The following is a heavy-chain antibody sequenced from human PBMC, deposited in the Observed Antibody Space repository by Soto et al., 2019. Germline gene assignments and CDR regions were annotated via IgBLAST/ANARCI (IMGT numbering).Heavy chain of an antibody. CDR3: ARAPSSYGSPTSGLDY. J-gene: IGHJ4*02. Sequence: PSETLSLTCTVSGGSVRSGTHYWSWIRQPPGKGLEWIGYIYYSGSTIYNPSLKSRVTMLVDTSKNQFSLQLNSVTAADTAMYYCARAPSSYGSPTSGLDYWGQGTLVTVSS. CDR1: GGSVRSGTHY. D-gene: IGHD5-18*01. CDR2: IYYSGST. V-gene: IGHV4-61*01.